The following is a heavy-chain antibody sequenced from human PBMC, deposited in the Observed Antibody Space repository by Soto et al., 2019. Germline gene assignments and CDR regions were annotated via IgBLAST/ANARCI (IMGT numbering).Heavy chain of an antibody. CDR3: AKDEVDTAMVYYYYYGMDV. CDR2: ISGSGGST. Sequence: GGSLRLSCAASGFTFSSYAMSWVRQAPGKGLEWVSAISGSGGSTYYADSVKGRFTISRDNSKNTLYLQMNSLRAEDTAVYYCAKDEVDTAMVYYYYYGMDVWGQGTTVTVSS. V-gene: IGHV3-23*01. CDR1: GFTFSSYA. D-gene: IGHD5-18*01. J-gene: IGHJ6*02.